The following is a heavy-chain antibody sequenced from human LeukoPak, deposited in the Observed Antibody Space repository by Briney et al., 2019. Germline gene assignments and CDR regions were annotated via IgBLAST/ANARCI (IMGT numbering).Heavy chain of an antibody. CDR2: IIPIFGTA. J-gene: IGHJ6*04. CDR1: GGTFSRYA. V-gene: IGHV1-69*06. Sequence: SSVNVSCKASGGTFSRYASSWLRQAPGRGRAGVGGIIPIFGTANYAQKFQGRVTITADKSTSAAYVAASSLRSEDTAVYYCARERRYCTSTSCFYYYYGTAVWGKGTTVT. CDR3: ARERRYCTSTSCFYYYYGTAV. D-gene: IGHD2-2*01.